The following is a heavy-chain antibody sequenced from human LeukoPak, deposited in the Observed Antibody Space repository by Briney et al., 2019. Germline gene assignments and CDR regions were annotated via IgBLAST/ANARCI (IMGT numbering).Heavy chain of an antibody. J-gene: IGHJ4*02. V-gene: IGHV3-48*01. Sequence: GGSLRLSCAASGFTFSSFSMNWVRQAPGKGLEWVSYISSSSGTINYADSVKGRFTISRDNARNSLYLQMNSLRAEDTAVYYCARGLDYWGQGTPVTVSS. CDR1: GFTFSSFS. CDR3: ARGLDY. CDR2: ISSSSGTI.